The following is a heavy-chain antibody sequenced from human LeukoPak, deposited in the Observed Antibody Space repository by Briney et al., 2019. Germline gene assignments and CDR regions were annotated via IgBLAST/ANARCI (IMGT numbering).Heavy chain of an antibody. CDR1: GFTFSSYS. D-gene: IGHD3-3*02. Sequence: PGGSLRLSCAASGFTFSSYSMNWVRQAPGKGLEWVSYISSSSSTIYYADSVKGRFTISRDNAKNSLYLQMNSLRAEDTAVYYCARTFSPNSPSDAFDIWGQGTMVTVSS. CDR2: ISSSSSTI. CDR3: ARTFSPNSPSDAFDI. V-gene: IGHV3-48*01. J-gene: IGHJ3*02.